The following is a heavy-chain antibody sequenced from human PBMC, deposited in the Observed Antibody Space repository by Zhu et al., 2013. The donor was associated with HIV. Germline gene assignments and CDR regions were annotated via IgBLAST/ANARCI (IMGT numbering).Heavy chain of an antibody. CDR2: FDPEDGET. D-gene: IGHD3-10*01. CDR3: AKGEGIIRGVLRFDP. J-gene: IGHJ5*02. Sequence: QVHLVQSGAEVKKPGASVKVSCRVSGYSFIGLSIHWVRQAPGKGLEWLGGFDPEDGETIYAQKFQGRIIMTEDTSTDMAYMELRSLRFEDTAVYYCAKGEGIIRGVLRFDPWGQGTQVTVSS. CDR1: GYSFIGLS. V-gene: IGHV1-24*01.